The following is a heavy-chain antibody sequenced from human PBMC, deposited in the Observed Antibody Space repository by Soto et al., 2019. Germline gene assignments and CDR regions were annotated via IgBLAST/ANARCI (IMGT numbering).Heavy chain of an antibody. J-gene: IGHJ4*02. CDR2: ISSSGSTI. D-gene: IGHD3-9*01. CDR3: ARAQGDWLLDY. CDR1: GFTFSSYE. V-gene: IGHV3-48*03. Sequence: EVQLVESGGGLVQPGGSLRLSCADSGFTFSSYEMIWVRQAPGKGLEWVSFISSSGSTIYYADSVKGRFSISRDNAKNSLYLQMNSLRAEATAVYFCARAQGDWLLDYWGQGTLVTVSS.